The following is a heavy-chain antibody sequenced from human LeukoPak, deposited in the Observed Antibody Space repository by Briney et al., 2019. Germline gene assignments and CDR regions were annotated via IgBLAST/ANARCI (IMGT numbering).Heavy chain of an antibody. Sequence: SETLSLTCAVYGGSFSGYYWSWIRQPPGKGLEWIGEINHSGSTNYNPSLKSRVTISVDTSKSQFSLKLSSVTAADTAVYYCARVDTASGFDYWGQGTLVTVSS. J-gene: IGHJ4*02. CDR1: GGSFSGYY. CDR3: ARVDTASGFDY. V-gene: IGHV4-34*01. D-gene: IGHD5-18*01. CDR2: INHSGST.